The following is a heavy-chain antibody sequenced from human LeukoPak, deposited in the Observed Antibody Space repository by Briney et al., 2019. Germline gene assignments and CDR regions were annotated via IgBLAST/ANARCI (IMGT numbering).Heavy chain of an antibody. J-gene: IGHJ4*02. CDR3: ARRSPRRPIDY. V-gene: IGHV4-34*01. CDR2: INHSGST. Sequence: SETLSLTCAVYGGSFSGYYWSWIRQPPGKGLEWIGEINHSGSTNYNPSLKSRVTISVDTSKNQFSLKLSSVTAADTAVYYCARRSPRRPIDYWGQGTLVTVSS. CDR1: GGSFSGYY.